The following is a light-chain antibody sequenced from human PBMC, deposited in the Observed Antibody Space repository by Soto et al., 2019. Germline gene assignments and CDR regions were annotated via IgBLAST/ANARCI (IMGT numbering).Light chain of an antibody. CDR2: STN. CDR3: LLYYGGQMGV. CDR1: TGAVTSGYY. Sequence: QAVVTQEPSLTVSPGGTVTLTCASSTGAVTSGYYPNWFQQKPGQAPRALIYSTNNKYSWTPVRFSGSLLGGKAALTLSGVQPEDEAGYYCLLYYGGQMGVFGGGTKLTVL. J-gene: IGLJ2*01. V-gene: IGLV7-43*01.